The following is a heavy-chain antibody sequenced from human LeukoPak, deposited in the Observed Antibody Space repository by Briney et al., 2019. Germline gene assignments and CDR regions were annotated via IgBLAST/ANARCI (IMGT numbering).Heavy chain of an antibody. J-gene: IGHJ6*03. V-gene: IGHV1-69*05. Sequence: ASVKVSCKASGGTFSSYAISWVRQAPGQGLEWMGGIIPIFGTANYAQKFQGRVTITTDESTSTAYMELSSLRSEDTAVYYCAIGPVGATTLDYYHYMDVWGKGTTVTVSS. CDR1: GGTFSSYA. CDR3: AIGPVGATTLDYYHYMDV. CDR2: IIPIFGTA. D-gene: IGHD1-26*01.